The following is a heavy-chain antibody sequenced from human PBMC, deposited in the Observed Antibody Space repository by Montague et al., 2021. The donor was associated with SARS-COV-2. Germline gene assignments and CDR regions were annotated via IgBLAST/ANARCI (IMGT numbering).Heavy chain of an antibody. CDR1: GDSISTYT. J-gene: IGHJ3*02. CDR2: DFYRSST. CDR3: ARDVPTFGESI. D-gene: IGHD3-10*01. V-gene: IGHV4-59*01. Sequence: SETLFLTCSVSGDSISTYTWCCFRQPARKGLLGIGYDFYRSSTNXNPSRESRVTISVDTSKNQVSLKLPSVIAADTAVYYCARDVPTFGESIWGQGTMVTVSS.